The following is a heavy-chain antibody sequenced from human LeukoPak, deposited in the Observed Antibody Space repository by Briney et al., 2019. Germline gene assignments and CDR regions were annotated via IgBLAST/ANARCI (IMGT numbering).Heavy chain of an antibody. V-gene: IGHV4-31*03. J-gene: IGHJ2*01. CDR2: IYYSGST. CDR3: ARAYSASVAAADIDWYFDL. Sequence: SETLSLTCTVSGGSISSGGYYWSWIRQHPGKGLEWIGYIYYSGSTYYNPSLKSRVTISVDTSKNQFSLKLSSVTDADTAVYYCARAYSASVAAADIDWYFDLWGRGTLVTVSS. CDR1: GGSISSGGYY. D-gene: IGHD6-13*01.